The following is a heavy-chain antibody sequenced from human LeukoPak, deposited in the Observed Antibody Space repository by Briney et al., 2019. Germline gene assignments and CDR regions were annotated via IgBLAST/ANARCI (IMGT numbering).Heavy chain of an antibody. CDR1: GFTFINYY. V-gene: IGHV1-46*01. Sequence: GASLKVSCKAPGFTFINYYMHCVRQAPGQGVECLGIINLRGGSTHYPQKFQNRVTMTRDTSTTTVYMELSSLRSDDTAVYYCARDKDYYDSSGYYRTEYFQHWGQGTLVTVSS. CDR3: ARDKDYYDSSGYYRTEYFQH. CDR2: INLRGGST. J-gene: IGHJ1*01. D-gene: IGHD3-22*01.